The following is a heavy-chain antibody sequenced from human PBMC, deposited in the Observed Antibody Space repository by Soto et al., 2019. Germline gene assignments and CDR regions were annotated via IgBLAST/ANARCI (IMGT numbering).Heavy chain of an antibody. D-gene: IGHD4-17*01. CDR3: ARSPAYGDYANLDT. V-gene: IGHV4-4*07. CDR1: GDSVSKYY. J-gene: IGHJ5*02. Sequence: SETLSLTCTVSGDSVSKYYWNWIRQPAGKGLEWIGRIHSTRSPNYNPSLKSRVTMSVDTSKNQFSLKLNLTSVAAADTAVYYCARSPAYGDYANLDTWGQGTLVTVSS. CDR2: IHSTRSP.